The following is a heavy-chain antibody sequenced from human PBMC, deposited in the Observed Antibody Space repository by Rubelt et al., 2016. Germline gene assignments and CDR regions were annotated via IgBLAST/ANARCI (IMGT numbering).Heavy chain of an antibody. D-gene: IGHD3-3*01. J-gene: IGHJ6*02. CDR3: ARLSIAIFGVVVYYYGMDV. Sequence: QVQLVQSGAEVKKPGASVKVSCKASGYTFTSYDINWVRQATGQGLEWMGWMNPNSGNTGYAQKFQGRVTMTRNTSISTAYMELSSLRSEDTDVYYCARLSIAIFGVVVYYYGMDVWGQGTTVTVSS. CDR2: MNPNSGNT. V-gene: IGHV1-8*01. CDR1: GYTFTSYD.